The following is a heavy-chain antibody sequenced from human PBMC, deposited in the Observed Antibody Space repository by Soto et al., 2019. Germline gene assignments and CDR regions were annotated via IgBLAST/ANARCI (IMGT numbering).Heavy chain of an antibody. CDR1: GYSFPTDG. CDR2: ISAHNGDT. CDR3: ATEPIYYNDGSGYYPLGH. V-gene: IGHV1-18*04. D-gene: IGHD3-22*01. J-gene: IGHJ4*02. Sequence: SVKVSCRASGYSFPTDGFTWVRQAPGQGLECVGWISAHNGDTHYSQKFQGRVTLTTDTSTNTGYMELRSLTSDDTAVYFCATEPIYYNDGSGYYPLGHWGQGTLVTVSS.